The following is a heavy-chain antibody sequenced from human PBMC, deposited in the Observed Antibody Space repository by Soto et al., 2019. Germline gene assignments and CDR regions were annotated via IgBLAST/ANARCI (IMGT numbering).Heavy chain of an antibody. CDR1: GFTFSSYW. CDR3: VRMLDRDF. CDR2: INSDGSTT. D-gene: IGHD1-1*01. J-gene: IGHJ4*02. Sequence: PWGSLRLSCVSSGFTFSSYWMYWVRQGPGKGLVWVSRINSDGSTTDYAESVKGRFTISRDNAKNTLYLQMNSLRAEDTAVYYCVRMLDRDFWGQGTLVTVSS. V-gene: IGHV3-74*01.